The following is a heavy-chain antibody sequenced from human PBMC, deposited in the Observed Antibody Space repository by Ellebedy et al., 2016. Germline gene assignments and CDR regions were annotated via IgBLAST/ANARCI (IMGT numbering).Heavy chain of an antibody. D-gene: IGHD5-12*01. Sequence: GESLKISCAASGFTFSDYYMSWIRQAPGKGLEWVSYISSSSSYTDYADSVKGRITISRDNVRQSLYLQMNSLRVEDTAVYHCARSGYLGVGNWGHGTLVTVSS. V-gene: IGHV3-11*03. CDR2: ISSSSSYT. CDR1: GFTFSDYY. CDR3: ARSGYLGVGN. J-gene: IGHJ4*01.